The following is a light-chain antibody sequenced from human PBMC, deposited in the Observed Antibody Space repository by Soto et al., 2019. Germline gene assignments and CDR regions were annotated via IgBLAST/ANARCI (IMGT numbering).Light chain of an antibody. V-gene: IGKV1-5*01. Sequence: DVQMTQSPSTLSASIGERITISCRANQSISNFLAWYQQKPGKAPKLLIYDASTLESGVPSRFRGSGSGTEFTLTISSLQPDDFATYYCQQYNSYSWTFGQGTKVEIK. CDR3: QQYNSYSWT. CDR2: DAS. J-gene: IGKJ1*01. CDR1: QSISNF.